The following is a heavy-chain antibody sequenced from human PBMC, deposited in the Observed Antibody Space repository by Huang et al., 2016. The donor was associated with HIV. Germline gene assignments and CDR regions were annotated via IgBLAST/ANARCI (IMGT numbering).Heavy chain of an antibody. CDR1: GYTFNNDG. D-gene: IGHD3-10*01. CDR2: VSADSGNP. CDR3: ATDTRAYYYGSGTNGMDV. V-gene: IGHV1-18*04. Sequence: QVHLVQSRGELKKPGASVRVSCKTSGYTFNNDGIGWVRQAPGQGLEWMGWVSADSGNPNYEQKFQGRLTLTTDTSTRTVYMDLRSLRSDDTAVYYCATDTRAYYYGSGTNGMDVWGQGTTVVVSS. J-gene: IGHJ6*02.